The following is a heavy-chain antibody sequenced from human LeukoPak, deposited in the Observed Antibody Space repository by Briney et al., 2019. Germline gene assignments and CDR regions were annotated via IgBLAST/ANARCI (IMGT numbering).Heavy chain of an antibody. CDR1: GGTFSSYA. CDR2: IIPILGIA. Sequence: SVKVSCKASGGTFSSYAISWVRQAPGQGLEWMGRIIPILGIANYAQKFQGRVTITADKSTSTAYMELSSLRSEDTAVYYCARDWGAKGIAVAGPYYYGMDVWGQGTLVTVSS. D-gene: IGHD6-19*01. CDR3: ARDWGAKGIAVAGPYYYGMDV. J-gene: IGHJ6*02. V-gene: IGHV1-69*04.